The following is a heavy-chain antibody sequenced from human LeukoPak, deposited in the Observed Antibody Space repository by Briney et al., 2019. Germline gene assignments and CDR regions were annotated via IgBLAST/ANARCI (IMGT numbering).Heavy chain of an antibody. V-gene: IGHV3-53*01. Sequence: PGGSLRLSCAASGFTVSNNYMSWVRQAPGKGLEWVSVIYSGGSTYYTDSVKGRFTISRDSSKHPLYLQINSLKTEDPAVYYFATVIDNSGSLGFWGQGTLVTVS. J-gene: IGHJ4*02. CDR1: GFTVSNNY. CDR2: IYSGGST. D-gene: IGHD3-22*01. CDR3: ATVIDNSGSLGF.